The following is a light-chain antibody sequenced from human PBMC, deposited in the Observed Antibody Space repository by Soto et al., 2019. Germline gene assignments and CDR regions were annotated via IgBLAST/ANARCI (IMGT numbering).Light chain of an antibody. V-gene: IGKV3-15*01. CDR2: GAS. CDR1: QSVRNN. J-gene: IGKJ1*01. CDR3: QQYNNRWT. Sequence: EIVMTQSPATLSVSPGERATLPCRASQSVRNNLAWYQQKPGQAPRLLIYGASTRATGLPARFSGSGSGTEFTLTISSLQSEDFAVYYCQQYNNRWTFGQGTRWIS.